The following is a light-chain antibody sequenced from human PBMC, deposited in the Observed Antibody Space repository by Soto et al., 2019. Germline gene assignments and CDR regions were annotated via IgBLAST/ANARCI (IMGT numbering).Light chain of an antibody. Sequence: DIQMTKSPSTLSASVGDRVTITCRASQSITSWLAWYQQKPGKAPKLLIYKASNLESGVPSRFSGSGSGTEFTLTISTLQPDDFATYYCQQYKSYCTFGPGTKVDMK. CDR2: KAS. V-gene: IGKV1-5*03. CDR1: QSITSW. J-gene: IGKJ3*01. CDR3: QQYKSYCT.